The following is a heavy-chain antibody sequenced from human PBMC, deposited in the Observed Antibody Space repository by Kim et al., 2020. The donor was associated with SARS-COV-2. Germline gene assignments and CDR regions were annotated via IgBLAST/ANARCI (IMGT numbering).Heavy chain of an antibody. J-gene: IGHJ5*02. CDR1: GGSISSSSYY. Sequence: SETLSLTCTVSGGSISSSSYYWGWIRQPPGKGLEWIGSIYYSGSTYYNPSLKSRVTISVDTSKNQFSLKLSSVTAADTAVYYCARGSSSWYRGGGWFDPWGQGTLVTVSS. CDR2: IYYSGST. V-gene: IGHV4-39*07. CDR3: ARGSSSWYRGGGWFDP. D-gene: IGHD6-13*01.